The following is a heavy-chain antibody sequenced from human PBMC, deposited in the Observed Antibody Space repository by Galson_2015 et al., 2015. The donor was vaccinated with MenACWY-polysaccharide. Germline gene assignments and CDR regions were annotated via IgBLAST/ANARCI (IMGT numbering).Heavy chain of an antibody. Sequence: ALRLCCAASGFNFGDYGMIWIRQAPGKGLEWISLIRSTASGGTPESAASVTGRFTMSRDDSKRIAYLQMNSLNTEDTAVYYCATEEIRGRSFGWFDPWGQGSLVIVSS. D-gene: IGHD3-10*01. J-gene: IGHJ5*02. CDR2: IRSTASGGTP. CDR1: GFNFGDYG. V-gene: IGHV3-49*03. CDR3: ATEEIRGRSFGWFDP.